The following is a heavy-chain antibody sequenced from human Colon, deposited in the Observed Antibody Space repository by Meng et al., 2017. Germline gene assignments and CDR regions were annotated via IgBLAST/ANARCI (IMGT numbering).Heavy chain of an antibody. CDR1: GGSIKSGGYH. CDR2: MSDSGTT. CDR3: ARDTLYGTDY. Sequence: HVHLHESGLGLVRPSDDLSLVCTVSGGSIKSGGYHCSWVRQHPGKGLEYIGFMSDSGTTDYNPSLRSRVSISEIGSSKNQFSLTLRSVTAADTATYFCARDTLYGTDYWGQGVLVTVSS. D-gene: IGHD4-17*01. J-gene: IGHJ4*02. V-gene: IGHV4-31*03.